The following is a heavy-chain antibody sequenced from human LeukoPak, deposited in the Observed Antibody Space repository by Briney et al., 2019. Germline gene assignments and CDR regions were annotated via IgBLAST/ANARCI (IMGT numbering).Heavy chain of an antibody. CDR3: ARSANYYDSSGYYY. D-gene: IGHD3-22*01. V-gene: IGHV4-59*08. Sequence: SETLSLTCSVSGGSISSYYWSWIRQPPGKELEWIGYIYYNGYTNYNPSLKSRVTISVDTSKNQFSLKLSSVTAADTAVYYCARSANYYDSSGYYYWGQGTLVTVSS. CDR1: GGSISSYY. CDR2: IYYNGYT. J-gene: IGHJ4*02.